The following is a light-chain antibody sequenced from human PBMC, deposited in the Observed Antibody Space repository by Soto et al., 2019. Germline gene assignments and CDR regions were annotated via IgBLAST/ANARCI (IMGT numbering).Light chain of an antibody. Sequence: EIVMTQSPATRSGSPGERVALSCRAGQDVSNNLAWYQQKPGQTPRLLIYGASTRATGIPARFSGSGSGTDFTLSISRLQSDDVAVYYCLQYNNWHRTFGQGTKVEIK. J-gene: IGKJ1*01. CDR1: QDVSNN. CDR2: GAS. CDR3: LQYNNWHRT. V-gene: IGKV3-15*01.